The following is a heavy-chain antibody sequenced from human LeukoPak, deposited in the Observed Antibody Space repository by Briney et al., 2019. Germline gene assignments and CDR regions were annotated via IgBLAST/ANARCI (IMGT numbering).Heavy chain of an antibody. D-gene: IGHD3-3*01. Sequence: GGSLRLPCEASGFIFTNYFMSWVRQAPGKGLEWVASIKHDGSEKYYVDSVRGRFTISRDNTMNSLYLQMSSLRAEDTAVYYCATDRGWRTSGYYLYYFEYWGQGTLVTYSS. CDR3: ATDRGWRTSGYYLYYFEY. CDR1: GFIFTNYF. J-gene: IGHJ4*02. V-gene: IGHV3-7*01. CDR2: IKHDGSEK.